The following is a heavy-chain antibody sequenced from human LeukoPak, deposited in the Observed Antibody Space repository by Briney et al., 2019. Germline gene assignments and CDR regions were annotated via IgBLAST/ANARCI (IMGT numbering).Heavy chain of an antibody. D-gene: IGHD3-9*01. CDR3: ARSFDGAGAD. V-gene: IGHV3-48*02. CDR1: VFTFCSYN. CDR2: ISSSSSTI. J-gene: IGHJ4*02. Sequence: GGALRLSCAASVFTFCSYNMNWVRQAPGEGLECVSYISSSSSTIYYADSVKGRLTISRDNAKNALYLQMNSLRDEDTAVYYCARSFDGAGADWGQGTLVSVSS.